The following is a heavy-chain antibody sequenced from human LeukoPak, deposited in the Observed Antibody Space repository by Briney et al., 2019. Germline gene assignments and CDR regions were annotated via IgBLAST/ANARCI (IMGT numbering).Heavy chain of an antibody. J-gene: IGHJ4*02. CDR3: ARGGNTGRQFYFDY. Sequence: GGSLRLSCAASGFTFSSSGVGWVRQAPGKGLECVSPITGSGGSTSYTDSVKGRFTISRDNSKNTLYLQMNSLRAEDTAVYYCARGGNTGRQFYFDYWGQGTLVTVAS. D-gene: IGHD5-18*01. CDR2: ITGSGGST. CDR1: GFTFSSSG. V-gene: IGHV3-23*01.